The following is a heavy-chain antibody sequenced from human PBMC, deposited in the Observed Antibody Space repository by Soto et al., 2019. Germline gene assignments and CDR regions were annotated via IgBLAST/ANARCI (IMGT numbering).Heavy chain of an antibody. CDR1: GDSVSSNSAA. V-gene: IGHV6-1*01. J-gene: IGHJ4*02. CDR3: ARDLSLLEDSSGWKTCFDY. CDR2: TYYRSKWYN. D-gene: IGHD6-19*01. Sequence: QVPLQQSGPGLVKPSQTLSLTCAISGDSVSSNSAAWNWIRQSPSRGLEWLGRTYYRSKWYNEYAVSVKSRITINPDTSKNQFSLQLNCVTPEDTAVYYCARDLSLLEDSSGWKTCFDYWGQGTLVTVSS.